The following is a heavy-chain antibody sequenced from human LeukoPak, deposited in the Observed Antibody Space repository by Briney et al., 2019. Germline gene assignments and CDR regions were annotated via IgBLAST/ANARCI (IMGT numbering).Heavy chain of an antibody. Sequence: GASVKVSCKASGYTFTGYYMHWVRQAPGQGLEWMGWINPKSGGTYFALKFQDRVTLATDTSKSTAYMDLANLRSDDTAVYFCARPQYSFGSGSTRPLFDFWGQGTLVTVSS. V-gene: IGHV1-2*02. D-gene: IGHD3-10*01. CDR2: INPKSGGT. CDR3: ARPQYSFGSGSTRPLFDF. CDR1: GYTFTGYY. J-gene: IGHJ4*02.